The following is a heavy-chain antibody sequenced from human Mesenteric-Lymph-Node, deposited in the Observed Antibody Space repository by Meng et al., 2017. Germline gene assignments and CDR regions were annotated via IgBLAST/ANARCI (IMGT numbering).Heavy chain of an antibody. CDR3: ATQESRDGHTPY. CDR1: GGSSSSSRHY. V-gene: IGHV4-39*07. CDR2: MYHSGTT. D-gene: IGHD5-24*01. Sequence: QLQASGPGFVKPSEPRSLPRTVSGGSSSSSRHYWGWIRQPPGNGLEWIGEMYHSGTTNYNPSLKSRVTISMGKSNNQLSLKLNSVTAADTAVYYCATQESRDGHTPYWGQGTLVTVSS. J-gene: IGHJ4*02.